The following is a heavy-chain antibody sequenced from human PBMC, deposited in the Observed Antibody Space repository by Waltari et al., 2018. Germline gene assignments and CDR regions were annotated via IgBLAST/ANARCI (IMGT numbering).Heavy chain of an antibody. CDR1: GLAPRAHR. V-gene: IGHV3-7*03. CDR2: IKWDGTAA. Sequence: EAQLMESGGGLVQQGGSLRLARAASGLAPRAHRMTWVRRAPGKGLEWVANIKWDGTAAWYAESMSGRFIISRDNAKNSVFLQMSSPTADDTATYYCARGSASYVRIWDLWGQGTGVTVSS. CDR3: ARGSASYVRIWDL. D-gene: IGHD3-10*02. J-gene: IGHJ5*02.